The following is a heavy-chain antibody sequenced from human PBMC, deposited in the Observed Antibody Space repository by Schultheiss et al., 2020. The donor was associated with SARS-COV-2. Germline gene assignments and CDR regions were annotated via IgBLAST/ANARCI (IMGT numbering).Heavy chain of an antibody. CDR3: ARGREDYGDSIVMDV. J-gene: IGHJ6*02. CDR2: IYYSGST. CDR1: GGSISSTN. D-gene: IGHD4-17*01. Sequence: SETLSLTCTVSGGSISSTNWGWIRQPPGKGLEWIGNIYYSGSTYYNPSLKSRVTISVDTSKNQFSLKLSSVTAADTAVYYCARGREDYGDSIVMDVWGQGTTVTVSS. V-gene: IGHV4-39*07.